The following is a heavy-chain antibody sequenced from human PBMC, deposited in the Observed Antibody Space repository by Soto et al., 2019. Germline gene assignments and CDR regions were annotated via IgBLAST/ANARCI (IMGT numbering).Heavy chain of an antibody. D-gene: IGHD3-10*01. CDR2: IYYSGST. J-gene: IGHJ5*02. Sequence: PSETLSLTCTVSGGSISITNYYWGWIRKPPGKGLEWIGSIYYSGSTSYKPSLKSRVTMSVDTSMNQFSLRLSSVTAADTAVYYCATYGSGSYWFDPWGQGTLVTVSS. V-gene: IGHV4-39*01. CDR1: GGSISITNYY. CDR3: ATYGSGSYWFDP.